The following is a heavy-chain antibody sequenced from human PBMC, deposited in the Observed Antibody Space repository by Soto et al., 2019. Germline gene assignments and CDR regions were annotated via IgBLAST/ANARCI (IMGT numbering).Heavy chain of an antibody. D-gene: IGHD3-22*01. J-gene: IGHJ3*02. CDR3: ARDRTAKYYDSSGYSPWAFDI. Sequence: QVQLVQSGGGVVQPGTSLRLSCVGSGFTFRSHGMHWVRQAPGKGLEWVAVIWYDGSEKYYGDSVKGRFTISRDNSKNSLYLQMNSLRAEDTAVYYCARDRTAKYYDSSGYSPWAFDIWGQGTMVTVSS. CDR2: IWYDGSEK. CDR1: GFTFRSHG. V-gene: IGHV3-33*01.